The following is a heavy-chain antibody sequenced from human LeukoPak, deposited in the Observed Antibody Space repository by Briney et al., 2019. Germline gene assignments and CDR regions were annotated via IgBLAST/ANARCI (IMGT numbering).Heavy chain of an antibody. CDR1: GYSFTSYW. J-gene: IGHJ5*02. CDR2: IYPGDSDT. Sequence: GESLKISCKGSGYSFTSYWIGWVRQMPGKGLEWMGIIYPGDSDTRYSPSFQGRVTISADKSISTAYLQWSSLKASDTAMYYCARQSITMVRGVAYLNWFDPWGQGTLVTVSS. CDR3: ARQSITMVRGVAYLNWFDP. D-gene: IGHD3-10*01. V-gene: IGHV5-51*01.